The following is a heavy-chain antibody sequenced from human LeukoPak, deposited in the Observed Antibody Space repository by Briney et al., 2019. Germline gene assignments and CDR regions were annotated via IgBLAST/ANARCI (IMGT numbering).Heavy chain of an antibody. Sequence: SETLSLTCSVTGGPIGTYYWNWIRQPAGKGLEWIGRIYNSGSTNYNASLKSRVTMSVDRAKNQFSLRLTSVTAADTAVYYCARDNPGNGWFFDEWGQGTLVTVSS. J-gene: IGHJ4*02. D-gene: IGHD3-10*01. CDR1: GGPIGTYY. V-gene: IGHV4-4*07. CDR3: ARDNPGNGWFFDE. CDR2: IYNSGST.